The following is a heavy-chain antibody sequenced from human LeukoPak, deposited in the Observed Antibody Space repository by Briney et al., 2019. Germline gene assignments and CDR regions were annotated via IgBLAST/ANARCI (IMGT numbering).Heavy chain of an antibody. J-gene: IGHJ6*02. CDR3: ARNSVGSDLDYYYGMDV. CDR1: GFTFSSYS. CDR2: ISSSSSYI. D-gene: IGHD2-2*01. V-gene: IGHV3-21*01. Sequence: TGGSLRLSCAASGFTFSSYSMNWVRQAPGKGLEWVSSISSSSSYIYYADSVKGRFTISRDNAKNSLYLQMNSLRAEDTAVYYCARNSVGSDLDYYYGMDVWGQGTTVTVSS.